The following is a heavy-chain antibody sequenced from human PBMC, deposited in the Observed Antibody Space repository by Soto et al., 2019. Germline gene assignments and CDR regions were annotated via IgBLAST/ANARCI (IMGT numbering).Heavy chain of an antibody. J-gene: IGHJ4*02. CDR1: GFTFSSYW. CDR2: VRQDGSQK. V-gene: IGHV3-7*01. CDR3: VRDGRSGWQVDS. Sequence: GGSLRLSCEASGFTFSSYWMSWVRQAPGKGLEWVANVRQDGSQKYLVGSVKGRFTISRDNAKNSMYLQMNSLRAEDTAVYYCVRDGRSGWQVDSWGQGTLVTVSS. D-gene: IGHD6-19*01.